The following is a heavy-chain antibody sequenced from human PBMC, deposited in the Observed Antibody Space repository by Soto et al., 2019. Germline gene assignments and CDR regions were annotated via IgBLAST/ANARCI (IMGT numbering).Heavy chain of an antibody. V-gene: IGHV3-7*01. CDR1: GFTFSSYW. D-gene: IGHD3-3*02. J-gene: IGHJ6*03. CDR2: IKQDGSEK. CDR3: ARGSFASGGYMDV. Sequence: EVQLVESGGGLVQPGGSLRLSCAASGFTFSSYWMSWVRQAQGKGLEWVANIKQDGSEKYYVDSVKGRFTISRDNAKNSLYPQMNSLTAEDTAVYYCARGSFASGGYMDVWGKGTTVTVSS.